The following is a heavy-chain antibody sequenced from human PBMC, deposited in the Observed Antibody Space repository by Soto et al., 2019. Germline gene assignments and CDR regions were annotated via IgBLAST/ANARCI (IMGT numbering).Heavy chain of an antibody. D-gene: IGHD3-22*01. J-gene: IGHJ4*02. CDR2: IYWDNDK. CDR3: AHRLCDSSCYWDVGYFDS. Sequence: QITLKESGPTLVKPTQTLTLTCSFCGFSLSTSGVGVGWIRQAPGKAPECLALIYWDNDKRYSPSLKSRLTIIKDTSTNQVVLKMTNMDPVDTATYYCAHRLCDSSCYWDVGYFDSWGQGTLVTVSS. V-gene: IGHV2-5*02. CDR1: GFSLSTSGVG.